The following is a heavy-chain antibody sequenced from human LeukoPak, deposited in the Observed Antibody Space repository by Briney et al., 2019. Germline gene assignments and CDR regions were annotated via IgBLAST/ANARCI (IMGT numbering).Heavy chain of an antibody. CDR1: GYTFTNYY. CDR2: INPSGGST. CDR3: ARDRGFWSGPYYFDY. J-gene: IGHJ4*02. Sequence: GASVKVSCKASGYTFTNYYMHWVRQAPGQGLEWMEIINPSGGSTSYAQKFQGRVTMTRDTSTSTVYMELSSLRSEDTAVYYCARDRGFWSGPYYFDYWGQGTLVTVSS. V-gene: IGHV1-46*01. D-gene: IGHD3-3*01.